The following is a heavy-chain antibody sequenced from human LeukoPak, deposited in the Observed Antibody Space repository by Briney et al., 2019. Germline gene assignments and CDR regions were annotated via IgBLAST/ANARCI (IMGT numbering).Heavy chain of an antibody. CDR3: ARVRGDYGVDRPYFDL. D-gene: IGHD3-16*01. CDR1: GASISSVGYY. CDR2: IYYSGST. J-gene: IGHJ2*01. V-gene: IGHV4-61*08. Sequence: PSQTLSLTCAVSGASISSVGYYWSWIRQPPGKGLEWIGYIYYSGSTNYNPSLKSRVTISVDTSKNQFSLKLSSVTAADTAVYYCARVRGDYGVDRPYFDLWGRGTLVTVSS.